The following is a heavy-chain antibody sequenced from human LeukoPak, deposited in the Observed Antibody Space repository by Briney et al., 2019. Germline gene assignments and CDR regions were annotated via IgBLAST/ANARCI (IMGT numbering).Heavy chain of an antibody. J-gene: IGHJ4*02. D-gene: IGHD6-6*01. CDR1: GGSFSGYY. V-gene: IGHV4-34*01. CDR2: INHSGST. Sequence: PSETLSLTCAVYGGSFSGYYWSWIRQPPGKGLEWIGEINHSGSTNYNPSLKSQVTISVDTSKNQFSLKLSSVTAADTAVYYCASSWIAARPIDYWGQGTLVTVSS. CDR3: ASSWIAARPIDY.